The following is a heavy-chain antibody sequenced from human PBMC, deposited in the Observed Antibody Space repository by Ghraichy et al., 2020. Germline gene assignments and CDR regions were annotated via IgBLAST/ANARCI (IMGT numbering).Heavy chain of an antibody. D-gene: IGHD6-19*01. J-gene: IGHJ4*02. V-gene: IGHV3-7*01. CDR3: ARDLGSGWYFDY. CDR1: GFIFSGYW. CDR2: IKKDGSEK. Sequence: GESLNISCAASGFIFSGYWMSWVRQDPGKGLEWVANIKKDGSEKYYVDSVKGRFTISRDNAKNSLYLQMNSLRAEDTAVYYCARDLGSGWYFDYWGQGTLVTVSS.